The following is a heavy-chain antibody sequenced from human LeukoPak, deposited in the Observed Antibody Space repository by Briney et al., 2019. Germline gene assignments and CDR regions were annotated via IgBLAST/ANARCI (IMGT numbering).Heavy chain of an antibody. D-gene: IGHD5-18*01. CDR1: GGSVSSYY. CDR2: IYYSGST. J-gene: IGHJ4*02. V-gene: IGHV4-59*08. CDR3: ARHQMRYSYGTLFDY. Sequence: SETLSLTCTVSGGSVSSYYWSWIRQPPGKGLEWIGFIYYSGSTYYNPSLKSRVTISVDTSKNQFSLRLSSVTATDTAEYFCARHQMRYSYGTLFDYWGQGTLVTVSS.